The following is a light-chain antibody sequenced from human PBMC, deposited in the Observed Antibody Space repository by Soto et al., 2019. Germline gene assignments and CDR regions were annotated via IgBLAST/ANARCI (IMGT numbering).Light chain of an antibody. CDR3: QQYGSSGT. Sequence: EIVLTQSPGTLSLSPGERATLSCRASQSVTSSYLAWSQQKPGQAPRXVIYGVSSRATGIPDRFSGSGSGTDFTLTISRLEPEDFAVYYCQQYGSSGTFGQGTKVDIK. J-gene: IGKJ1*01. V-gene: IGKV3-20*01. CDR2: GVS. CDR1: QSVTSSY.